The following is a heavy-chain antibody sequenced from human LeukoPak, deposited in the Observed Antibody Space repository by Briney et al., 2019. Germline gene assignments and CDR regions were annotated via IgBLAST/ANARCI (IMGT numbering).Heavy chain of an antibody. Sequence: GGSLRLSCAASGFTFSSYAMSWVRQGPGKGLEWVSGISGSGGSTYYADSVKGRFTISRDNSKNTLYLQMDSLRAEDTAVYYCAKESGYDSTYQFGYWGQGTLVTVSS. V-gene: IGHV3-23*01. CDR3: AKESGYDSTYQFGY. D-gene: IGHD5-12*01. J-gene: IGHJ4*02. CDR2: ISGSGGST. CDR1: GFTFSSYA.